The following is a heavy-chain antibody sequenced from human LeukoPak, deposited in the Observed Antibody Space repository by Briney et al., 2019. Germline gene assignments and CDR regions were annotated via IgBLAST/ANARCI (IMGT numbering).Heavy chain of an antibody. D-gene: IGHD2-15*01. V-gene: IGHV3-30*04. CDR1: GFSFSSYA. Sequence: GGSLRLSCAASGFSFSSYALHWVRQAPGKGLEWVTAISYDGSNKYYADSVKGRFTISRDNSKSTVYLQMNSLRAQDTAVYYCVAVVGAVRYWGQGTLVTVSS. CDR2: ISYDGSNK. CDR3: VAVVGAVRY. J-gene: IGHJ4*02.